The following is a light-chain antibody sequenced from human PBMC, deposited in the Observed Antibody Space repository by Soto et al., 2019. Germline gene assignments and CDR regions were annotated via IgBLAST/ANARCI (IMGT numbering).Light chain of an antibody. CDR3: QSYDNSLSGWL. CDR1: SSNIGSNT. Sequence: QSALTQPPSASGTPGQRVTISCSGSSSNIGSNTVNWYQQLPGTAPKLLIYANNNRPSGVPDRFSGSKSGTSASLVITGLQAEDEADYYCQSYDNSLSGWLFGGGTKLTVL. J-gene: IGLJ2*01. CDR2: ANN. V-gene: IGLV1-44*01.